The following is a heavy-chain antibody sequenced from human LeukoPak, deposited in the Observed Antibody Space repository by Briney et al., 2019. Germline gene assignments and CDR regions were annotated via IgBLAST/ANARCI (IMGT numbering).Heavy chain of an antibody. Sequence: SETLSLTCAVYGGSFSGYYWSWIRQPPGKGLEWIGYIYYSGSTNYNPSLKSRVTISVDTSKNQFSLKLSSVTAADTAVYYCARTGVYYDSSGSFDAFDIWGQGTMVTVSS. CDR2: IYYSGST. J-gene: IGHJ3*02. D-gene: IGHD3-22*01. CDR1: GGSFSGYY. V-gene: IGHV4-59*01. CDR3: ARTGVYYDSSGSFDAFDI.